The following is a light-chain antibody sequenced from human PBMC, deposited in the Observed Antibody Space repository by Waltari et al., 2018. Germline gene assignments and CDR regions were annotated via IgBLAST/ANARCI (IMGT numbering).Light chain of an antibody. CDR1: RALRHSNGINY. V-gene: IGKV2-28*01. CDR2: LAS. CDR3: MQTLQTPYT. J-gene: IGKJ2*01. Sequence: DIVMTQSPLSLPVTPGEPASIPCSSSRALRHSNGINYLDWYLQKPGQSPQLLISLASDRASGVPDRFSGSGSGTDFTLEISRVEAEDVGIYYCMQTLQTPYTFGQGTKLEIK.